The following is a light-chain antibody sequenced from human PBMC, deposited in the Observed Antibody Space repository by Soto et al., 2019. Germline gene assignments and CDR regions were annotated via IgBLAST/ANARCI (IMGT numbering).Light chain of an antibody. V-gene: IGKV3-15*01. Sequence: EIVMTQSPATLSMSPGERATLSCRASQSVSGNLAWYQQKPGQAPRLLIYGASTRATGIPARFSGSGSGTEFTLTISSLQSEDFPVYYCQQYNNWPITFGQGTRLEIK. CDR3: QQYNNWPIT. J-gene: IGKJ5*01. CDR1: QSVSGN. CDR2: GAS.